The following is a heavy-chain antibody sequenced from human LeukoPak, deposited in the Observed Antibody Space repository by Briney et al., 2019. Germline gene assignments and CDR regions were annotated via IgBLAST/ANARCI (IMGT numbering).Heavy chain of an antibody. CDR2: INPNTAGT. D-gene: IGHD4-11*01. J-gene: IGHJ6*03. CDR3: ATSAGDYRAGHYYYMGV. Sequence: ASVKVSCKASGYTFTGYYFHWVRQPPGQGLEWMGWINPNTAGTNYAQKFLGGVTLTWDTPISTAYMELNRLTSDDTAVYYCATSAGDYRAGHYYYMGVWGKGTSVTVSS. CDR1: GYTFTGYY. V-gene: IGHV1-2*02.